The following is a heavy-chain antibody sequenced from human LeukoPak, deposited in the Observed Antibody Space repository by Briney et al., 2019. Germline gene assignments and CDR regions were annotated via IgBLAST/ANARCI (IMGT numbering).Heavy chain of an antibody. CDR2: ISGAGANT. CDR3: AKLMADCSGGSCYRSPYDS. V-gene: IGHV3-23*01. D-gene: IGHD2-15*01. CDR1: GFTFSTHA. Sequence: GGSLRLSCAVSGFTFSTHAMNWVRQAPGKGLEWIATISGAGANTYYADSVKGRLTLSRDNSQNTPYLQMHSLRVEDTAIYYCAKLMADCSGGSCYRSPYDSWGQGTLVTVSS. J-gene: IGHJ5*01.